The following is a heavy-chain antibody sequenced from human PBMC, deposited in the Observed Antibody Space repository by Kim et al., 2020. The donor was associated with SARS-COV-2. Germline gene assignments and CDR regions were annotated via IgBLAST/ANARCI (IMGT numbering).Heavy chain of an antibody. D-gene: IGHD6-19*01. CDR1: GFTFDDYA. CDR3: AKDGVAWTSGWFFDY. Sequence: GGSLRLSCAASGFTFDDYAMHWVRQAPGKGLEWVSGISWNSGSIGYADSVKGRFTISRDNAKNSLYLQMNSLRAEDTALYYCAKDGVAWTSGWFFDYWGQGTLVTVSS. J-gene: IGHJ4*02. CDR2: ISWNSGSI. V-gene: IGHV3-9*01.